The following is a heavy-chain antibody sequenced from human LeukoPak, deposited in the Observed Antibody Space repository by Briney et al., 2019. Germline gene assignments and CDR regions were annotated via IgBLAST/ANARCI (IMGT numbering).Heavy chain of an antibody. CDR2: IKSKTDGGTT. Sequence: KSGGSLRLSCVASGFTFSNTWMSWVRQAPGKGLEWIGQIKSKTDGGTTDYGAPVKGRFTISRDDSKNTLYLQMNSLKTEDTAVYYCTTLYGSGNYYWGQGTLVSVSS. V-gene: IGHV3-15*01. J-gene: IGHJ4*02. CDR3: TTLYGSGNYY. D-gene: IGHD3-10*01. CDR1: GFTFSNTW.